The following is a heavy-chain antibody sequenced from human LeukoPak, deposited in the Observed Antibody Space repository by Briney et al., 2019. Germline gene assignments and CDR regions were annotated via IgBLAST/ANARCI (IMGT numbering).Heavy chain of an antibody. CDR3: ARQGRGEGYFDY. V-gene: IGHV4-59*08. D-gene: IGHD3-3*01. J-gene: IGHJ4*02. CDR2: IYYSGST. Sequence: ASETLSLTCTVSGGSISSYYWSWIRQPPGKGLEWIGYIYYSGSTNYNPSLKSRVTISVDTSKNQFSLKLSSVTAADTAVYYCARQGRGEGYFDYWGQGTLVTVSS. CDR1: GGSISSYY.